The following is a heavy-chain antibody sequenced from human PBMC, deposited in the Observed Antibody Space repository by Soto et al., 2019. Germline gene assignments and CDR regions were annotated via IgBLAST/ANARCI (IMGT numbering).Heavy chain of an antibody. V-gene: IGHV4-31*03. CDR2: IDYSGYT. D-gene: IGHD2-2*01. Sequence: VQLQESGPGLVKPSQTLSLTCTVSGGSINSGGYYWIWIRQHPGKGLEWIGHIDYSGYTSYNPSVKSRLTVSVDASKTQFSLRLTSVTAADAALYYCATSYCRSTNCPYYFDYWGQGTLVTVSS. CDR3: ATSYCRSTNCPYYFDY. CDR1: GGSINSGGYY. J-gene: IGHJ4*02.